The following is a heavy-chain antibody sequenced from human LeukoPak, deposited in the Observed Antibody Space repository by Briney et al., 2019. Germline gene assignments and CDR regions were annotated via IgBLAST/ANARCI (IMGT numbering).Heavy chain of an antibody. CDR3: ARGTGTFDY. CDR2: TYYRSKWFN. D-gene: IGHD1-7*01. J-gene: IGHJ4*02. CDR1: GDNVSSNSDA. V-gene: IGHV6-1*01. Sequence: SQTLSLTCAISGDNVSSNSDAWNWIRQSPSRGLEWLGRTYYRSKWFNDYAVSVDSRITINPDTSKNQFSLQLNSVTPEDTAVYYCARGTGTFDYWGQGTRVTVSS.